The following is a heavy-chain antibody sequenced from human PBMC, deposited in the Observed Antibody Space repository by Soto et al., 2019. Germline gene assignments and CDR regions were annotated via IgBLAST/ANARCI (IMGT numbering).Heavy chain of an antibody. V-gene: IGHV1-69*12. J-gene: IGHJ1*01. Sequence: QVQLVQSGAEVKKPGSSVKVSCKASGGTFSSYAISWVRQAPGQGLEWMGGIIPIFGTANYAQKFQGRVTITADESTSXAXXELSSLRSEDTAVYYCARDIGYCSGGSCQPPGFRHWGQGTLVTVSS. CDR1: GGTFSSYA. D-gene: IGHD2-15*01. CDR2: IIPIFGTA. CDR3: ARDIGYCSGGSCQPPGFRH.